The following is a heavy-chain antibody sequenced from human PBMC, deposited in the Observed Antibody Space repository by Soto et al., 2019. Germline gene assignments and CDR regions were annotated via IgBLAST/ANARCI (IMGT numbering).Heavy chain of an antibody. V-gene: IGHV4-30-2*01. D-gene: IGHD6-25*01. CDR1: GGSISSGGYS. J-gene: IGHJ4*02. CDR2: IYHSGST. CDR3: ARDRLQGGFDY. Sequence: QLQLQESGSGLVKPSQTLSLTCAVSGGSISSGGYSWSWIRQPPGKGLEWIGYIYHSGSTYYNPSLKSRVTISVDRSKNKFSLKLSFVTAADTAVYYCARDRLQGGFDYWGQGTLVTVSS.